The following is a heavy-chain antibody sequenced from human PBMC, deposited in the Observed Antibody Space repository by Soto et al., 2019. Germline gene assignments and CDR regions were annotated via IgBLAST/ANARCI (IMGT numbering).Heavy chain of an antibody. CDR1: GYTFADYS. J-gene: IGHJ4*02. CDR3: ARGYLYCTSSSCYTFDN. V-gene: IGHV1-3*01. D-gene: IGHD2-2*02. CDR2: INAGYNNT. Sequence: ASVKVSYKASGYTFADYSIHWVRQAPGQRLEWMGWINAGYNNTKYSQNFQGRVTITSDTSAGTAYMELSRLRSEDTAFYYCARGYLYCTSSSCYTFDNWGPGTLVTVSS.